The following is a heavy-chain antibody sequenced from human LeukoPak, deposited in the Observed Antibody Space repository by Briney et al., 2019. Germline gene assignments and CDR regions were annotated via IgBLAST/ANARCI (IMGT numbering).Heavy chain of an antibody. CDR2: ISTSGST. CDR1: GGSISSGSYY. CDR3: AREAGSTMVRDPTYALDI. D-gene: IGHD3-10*01. V-gene: IGHV4-61*02. Sequence: PSETLSLTCTVSGGSISSGSYYGSWIRQPAGEGLEWIGRISTSGSTNYNPSLNSRVTISVGTCKNQFSLKLSSLTAADTAVNLCAREAGSTMVRDPTYALDIWGQGAMVTVSS. J-gene: IGHJ3*02.